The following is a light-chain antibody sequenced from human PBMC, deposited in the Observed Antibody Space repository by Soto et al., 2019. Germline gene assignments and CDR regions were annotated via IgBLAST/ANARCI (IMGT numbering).Light chain of an antibody. V-gene: IGKV3-11*01. J-gene: IGKJ5*01. Sequence: EIVLTQSPATLSLSPGGRATLSCRASQSVSSYLAWYQQKPGQAPRLLIYEASNRATGIPARFSGSGSGTDFTLTISSLEPEDSAVYYCQQRSNWSTFGQGTRLEIK. CDR3: QQRSNWST. CDR2: EAS. CDR1: QSVSSY.